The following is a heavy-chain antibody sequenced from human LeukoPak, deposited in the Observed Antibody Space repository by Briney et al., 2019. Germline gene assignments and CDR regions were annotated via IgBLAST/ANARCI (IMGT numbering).Heavy chain of an antibody. CDR2: IYYSGST. CDR3: AREDGYNSPYYFDY. D-gene: IGHD5-24*01. V-gene: IGHV4-59*01. J-gene: IGHJ4*02. CDR1: GGSISSYY. Sequence: SETLSLTCTVSGGSISSYYWSWIRQPPGKGLEWIGYIYYSGSTNYNPSVKSRVTISVDTSKNQFSLKLRSVTAADTAVYYCAREDGYNSPYYFDYWGQGTLVTVSS.